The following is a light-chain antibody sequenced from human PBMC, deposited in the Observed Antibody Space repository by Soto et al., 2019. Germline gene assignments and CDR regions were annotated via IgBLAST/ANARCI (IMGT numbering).Light chain of an antibody. CDR1: QGISNS. J-gene: IGKJ4*01. Sequence: DIQMTQSPSSLSASVGDRVTITCRASQGISNSLAWYQQNAGKSPKLRIYAASNLQSGVPSRFSGSGSGTDFSLTISSLQPEDVATYYCQTYDSARVTFGVGCKVEIK. CDR2: AAS. CDR3: QTYDSARVT. V-gene: IGKV1-27*01.